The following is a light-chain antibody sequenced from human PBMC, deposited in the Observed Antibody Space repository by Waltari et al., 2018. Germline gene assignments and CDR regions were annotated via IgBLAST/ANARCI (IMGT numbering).Light chain of an antibody. V-gene: IGLV2-14*03. CDR2: DVS. Sequence: QPALTQPASVSGSPAQSIPLPCTRTSSYVGGYDSVSWYQQHPGKAPKLMIYDVSHRPSGVSDRFSGSKSDSTASLTSSGLQAEDEADYYCSSYRSSSTVVFGGGTKLTVL. CDR3: SSYRSSSTVV. CDR1: SSYVGGYDS. J-gene: IGLJ2*01.